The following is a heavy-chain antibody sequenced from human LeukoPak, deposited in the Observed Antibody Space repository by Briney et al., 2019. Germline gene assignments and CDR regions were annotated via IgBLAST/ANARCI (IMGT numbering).Heavy chain of an antibody. CDR3: ARGYYYYPN. Sequence: PSETLSLTCTVSGGSISSSNYYWGWIRQPPGMRLEWIGSIYYSGSTYYNPSLKSRVTISVDTSKNQFSLKLSSVTAADTAVYYCARGYYYYPNWGQGTLVTVSS. CDR1: GGSISSSNYY. J-gene: IGHJ4*02. D-gene: IGHD3-22*01. V-gene: IGHV4-39*01. CDR2: IYYSGST.